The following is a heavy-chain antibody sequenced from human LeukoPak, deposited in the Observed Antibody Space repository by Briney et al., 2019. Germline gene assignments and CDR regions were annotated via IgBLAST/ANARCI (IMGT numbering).Heavy chain of an antibody. D-gene: IGHD3-9*01. J-gene: IGHJ4*02. Sequence: SETLSLTCAVYGGSFSGYYWSWIRQPPGKGLEWIGEINHSGSTNYNPSLKSRVIISVDTSKNQFSLKLSSVTAADTAVYYCARRADYDILTGYYYFDYWGQGTLVTVSS. CDR1: GGSFSGYY. V-gene: IGHV4-34*01. CDR3: ARRADYDILTGYYYFDY. CDR2: INHSGST.